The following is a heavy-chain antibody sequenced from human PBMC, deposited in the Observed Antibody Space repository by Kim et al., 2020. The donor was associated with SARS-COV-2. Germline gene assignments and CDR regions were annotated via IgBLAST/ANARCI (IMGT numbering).Heavy chain of an antibody. J-gene: IGHJ6*02. Sequence: GGSLRLSCAASGFTFSSYSMNWVRQAPGKGLEWVSSISSSSSYIYYADSVKGRFTISRDNAKNSLYLQMNSLRAEDTAVYYCARDPYQLLAWDYYYGMDVWGQGTTVTVSS. CDR2: ISSSSSYI. D-gene: IGHD2-2*01. CDR1: GFTFSSYS. V-gene: IGHV3-21*01. CDR3: ARDPYQLLAWDYYYGMDV.